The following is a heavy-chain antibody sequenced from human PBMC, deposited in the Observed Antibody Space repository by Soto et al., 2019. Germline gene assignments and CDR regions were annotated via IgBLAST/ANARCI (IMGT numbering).Heavy chain of an antibody. CDR1: GFSLSTDDVG. J-gene: IGHJ4*02. CDR3: ARPKYSISSFDY. CDR2: IYWVDDK. Sequence: SGPTLVNPTQTLTLTCTFSGFSLSTDDVGVGWIRQPPGKALDWLAVIYWVDDKRYSPSLKSRLTITKDTSKNQVLLTMTNMDPVDTATYFCARPKYSISSFDYWGQGALVTVSS. V-gene: IGHV2-5*02. D-gene: IGHD6-6*01.